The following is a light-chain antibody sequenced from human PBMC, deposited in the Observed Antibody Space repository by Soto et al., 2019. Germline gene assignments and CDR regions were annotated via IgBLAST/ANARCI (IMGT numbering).Light chain of an antibody. CDR2: DAS. Sequence: DLQMTQSPSTLSASVGDRVTITCRASQSISSWLAWYQQKPGKAPKLLIYDASSLESGVPSRFSGSGSGTEFTLTISSLQPDDFATYYCQQYNSYSLDFGQGTKLEIK. V-gene: IGKV1-5*01. J-gene: IGKJ2*01. CDR1: QSISSW. CDR3: QQYNSYSLD.